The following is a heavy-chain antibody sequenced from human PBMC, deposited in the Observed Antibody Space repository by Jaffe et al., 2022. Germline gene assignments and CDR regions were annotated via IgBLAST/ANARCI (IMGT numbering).Heavy chain of an antibody. D-gene: IGHD2-8*02. Sequence: QITLKESGPTLVKPTQTLTLTCTFSGFSLSTSGVGVGWIRQPPGKALEWLALIYWNDDKRYSPSLKSRLTITKDTSKNQVVLTMTNMDPVDTATYYCAHRQGYCTGGVCYSNWFDPWGQGTLVTVSS. CDR2: IYWNDDK. V-gene: IGHV2-5*01. J-gene: IGHJ5*02. CDR1: GFSLSTSGVG. CDR3: AHRQGYCTGGVCYSNWFDP.